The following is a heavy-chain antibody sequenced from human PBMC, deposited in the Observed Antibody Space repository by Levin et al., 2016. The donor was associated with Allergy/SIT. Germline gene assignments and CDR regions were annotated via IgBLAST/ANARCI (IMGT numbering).Heavy chain of an antibody. Sequence: GESLKISCVVSGFTFSNFGMNWLRQAPGKGLEWVALISYDGSNKFYADSVKGRFTISRDNSKNTLYLQMNSLREEDTAVYYCAKDRPPSGCFDHCGQGTLVTVSS. CDR1: GFTFSNFG. J-gene: IGHJ4*02. D-gene: IGHD3-10*01. CDR2: ISYDGSNK. V-gene: IGHV3-30*18. CDR3: AKDRPPSGCFDH.